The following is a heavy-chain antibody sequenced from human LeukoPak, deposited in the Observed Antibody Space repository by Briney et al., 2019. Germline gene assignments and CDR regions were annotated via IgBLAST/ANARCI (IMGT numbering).Heavy chain of an antibody. V-gene: IGHV4-59*01. D-gene: IGHD3-10*01. CDR2: IYYIGST. CDR1: GGAISRYD. Sequence: SETLSLTCTVAGGAISRYDWSWIRQPPGKGLEWGGYIYYIGSTTYNPSLKGRGTISVDTSKNQFCLKLSSVTGADPAVAYRARDSGPTGELKFDPWGQGTLVTVSS. J-gene: IGHJ5*02. CDR3: ARDSGPTGELKFDP.